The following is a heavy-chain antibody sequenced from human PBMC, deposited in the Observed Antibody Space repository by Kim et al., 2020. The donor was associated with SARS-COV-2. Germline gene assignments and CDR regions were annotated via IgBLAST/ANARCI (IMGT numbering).Heavy chain of an antibody. J-gene: IGHJ4*02. V-gene: IGHV3-23*01. CDR3: AKGSFVVVPAADRSFDY. Sequence: GGSLRLSCAASGFTFSSYAMSWVRQAPGKGLEWVSAISGSGGSTYYADSVKGRFTISRDNSKNTLYLQMNSLRAEDTAVYYCAKGSFVVVPAADRSFDYWGQGTLVTVSS. CDR1: GFTFSSYA. CDR2: ISGSGGST. D-gene: IGHD2-2*01.